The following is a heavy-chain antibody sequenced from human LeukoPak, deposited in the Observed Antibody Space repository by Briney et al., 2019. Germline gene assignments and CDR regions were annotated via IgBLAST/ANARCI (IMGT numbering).Heavy chain of an antibody. V-gene: IGHV3-7*01. CDR2: IKQDGSEK. D-gene: IGHD3-3*01. Sequence: PGGSLRLSCAASGFTFSSYWMSWVRQAPGKGLEWVANIKQDGSEKYYVDSVKGRFTISRDNAKNSLYLQMNSLRAEDTAVYYCARVGLRFLEWLPFFDYWGREPWSPSPQ. CDR3: ARVGLRFLEWLPFFDY. J-gene: IGHJ4*02. CDR1: GFTFSSYW.